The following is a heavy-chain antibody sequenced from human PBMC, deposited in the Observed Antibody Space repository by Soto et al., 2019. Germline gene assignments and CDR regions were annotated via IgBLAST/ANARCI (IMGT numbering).Heavy chain of an antibody. CDR1: GFTFSSYW. CDR3: ALTYYDSSGYYPH. D-gene: IGHD3-22*01. J-gene: IGHJ4*02. Sequence: GGSLRLSCAASGFTFSSYWMHWVRQAPGKGLVWVSRINSDGSSTSYADSVKGRFTISRDNAKNTLYLQMNSLRAEDTAVYYCALTYYDSSGYYPHWGQGTLVTVSS. CDR2: INSDGSST. V-gene: IGHV3-74*01.